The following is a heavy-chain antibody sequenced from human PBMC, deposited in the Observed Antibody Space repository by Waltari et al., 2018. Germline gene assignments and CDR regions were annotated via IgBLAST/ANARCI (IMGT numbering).Heavy chain of an antibody. CDR1: GVTFRTYA. J-gene: IGHJ6*03. Sequence: EVQLLESGGGFVQPGGSLRLSCAASGVTFRTYAMSWVRQAPGKGLEWVSGISGSGGSTYYADSVKGRFTISRDNSENTVFLQMNSLRADDTAVYYCAKGKISSYYYMDVWGKGTTVSVSS. CDR2: ISGSGGST. V-gene: IGHV3-23*01. CDR3: AKGKISSYYYMDV.